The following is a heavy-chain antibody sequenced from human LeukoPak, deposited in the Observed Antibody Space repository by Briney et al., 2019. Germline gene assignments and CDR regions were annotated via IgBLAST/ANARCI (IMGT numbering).Heavy chain of an antibody. V-gene: IGHV4-30-4*01. CDR3: ASAKYYDILTGPLDY. D-gene: IGHD3-9*01. CDR2: IYYSGST. J-gene: IGHJ4*02. Sequence: SQTLSLTCTVSGGSISSGVYYWSWIRQPPGKGLEWIGYIYYSGSTYYNPSLKSRVTMSVDTSKNQFSLKLSSVTAADTAVYYCASAKYYDILTGPLDYWGQGTLVTVSS. CDR1: GGSISSGVYY.